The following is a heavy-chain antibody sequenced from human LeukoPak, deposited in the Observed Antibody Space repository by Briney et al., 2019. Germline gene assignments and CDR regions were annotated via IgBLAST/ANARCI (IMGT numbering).Heavy chain of an antibody. CDR3: VRAPGGVMVRHNWFDP. CDR1: GGSFSGYY. J-gene: IGHJ5*02. Sequence: SETLSLTCAVYGGSFSGYYWSWIRQPPGKGLEWIGEINHSGSTNYNPSLKSRVTISVDTSKNQFSLKLSFVTSADTAVYYCVRAPGGVMVRHNWFDPWGQGTLVTVSS. D-gene: IGHD3-10*01. CDR2: INHSGST. V-gene: IGHV4-34*01.